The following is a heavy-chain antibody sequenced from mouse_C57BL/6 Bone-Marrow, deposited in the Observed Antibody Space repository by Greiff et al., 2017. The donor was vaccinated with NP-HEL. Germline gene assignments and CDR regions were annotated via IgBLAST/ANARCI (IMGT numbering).Heavy chain of an antibody. D-gene: IGHD1-1*01. J-gene: IGHJ3*01. CDR2: ISDGGSYT. CDR3: ARDATTVVATPFAY. CDR1: GFTFSSYA. Sequence: DVMLVESGGGLVKPGGSLKLSCAASGFTFSSYAMSWVRQTPEKRLEWVATISDGGSYTYYPDNVKGRFPISRDNAKNNLYLQMSHLKSEDTAMYYCARDATTVVATPFAYWGQGTLVTVSA. V-gene: IGHV5-4*01.